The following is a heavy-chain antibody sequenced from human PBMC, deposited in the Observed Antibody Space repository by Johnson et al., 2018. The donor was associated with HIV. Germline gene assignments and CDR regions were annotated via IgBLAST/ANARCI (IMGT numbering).Heavy chain of an antibody. V-gene: IGHV3-20*04. J-gene: IGHJ3*02. CDR3: ARAAFYYDPSGYLTRPRAFDI. D-gene: IGHD3-22*01. CDR1: GFTFNNAW. Sequence: VQLVESGGGLVKPGGSLRLSCAASGFTFNNAWLNWVRQAPGKGLEWVSGINWNGASTGYTDFAKGRFTISRDNAKNSLYVQMNGLRVEDSALYYCARAAFYYDPSGYLTRPRAFDIWGQGTMVTVSS. CDR2: INWNGAST.